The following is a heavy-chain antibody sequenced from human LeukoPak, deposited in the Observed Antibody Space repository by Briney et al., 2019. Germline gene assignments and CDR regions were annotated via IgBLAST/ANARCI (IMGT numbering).Heavy chain of an antibody. D-gene: IGHD4-11*01. CDR3: ARAMTTVKLGYYFDY. V-gene: IGHV4-59*01. J-gene: IGHJ4*02. CDR2: IYYSGST. CDR1: GGSIGSYY. Sequence: SETLSLTCTVSGGSIGSYYWSWLRQPPGKGLEWIGYIYYSGSTNYNPSLKSRVTISVDTPKNQVSLKLSSVTAADTAVYYCARAMTTVKLGYYFDYWGQGTLVTVSS.